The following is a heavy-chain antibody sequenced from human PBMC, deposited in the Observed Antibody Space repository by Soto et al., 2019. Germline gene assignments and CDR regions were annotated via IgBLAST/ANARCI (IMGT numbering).Heavy chain of an antibody. CDR3: ANVVG. D-gene: IGHD2-2*01. J-gene: IGHJ4*02. Sequence: EVQLLESGGDLVQPGGSRRLSCAGSGFALLSFAMNWVRQAPGKGLEWVAASSGTGANAYYTDSVRGRFTVSRDNSKNMVFLEMNSLRVEDTAVYYCANVVGWGQGTLVTVSS. V-gene: IGHV3-23*01. CDR1: GFALLSFA. CDR2: SSGTGANA.